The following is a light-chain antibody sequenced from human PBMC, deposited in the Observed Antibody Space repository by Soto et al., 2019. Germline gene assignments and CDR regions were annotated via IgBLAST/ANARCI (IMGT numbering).Light chain of an antibody. J-gene: IGKJ1*01. CDR1: QSVSSSY. V-gene: IGKV3-20*01. Sequence: ELVLPQSPGTLSLSPGERAPLSCRASQSVSSSYLAWYQQKPGQAPRLLIYVASSRATGIPDRFSGSGSGTDFTLTISRLEPEDFAVYYCQQYGSSPWTFGQGTKVEIK. CDR2: VAS. CDR3: QQYGSSPWT.